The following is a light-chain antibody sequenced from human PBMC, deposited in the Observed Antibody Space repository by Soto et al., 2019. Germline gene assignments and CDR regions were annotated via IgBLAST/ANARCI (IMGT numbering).Light chain of an antibody. CDR3: QQYDDLWT. CDR1: QSVTSN. J-gene: IGKJ1*01. Sequence: EIVMTQSPATLSVSPGERATLSCRASQSVTSNLAWYQQKPGQAPRLLISGASTRATGIPARFSGSGSGTEFTLTLSRLQSEDFAIYYCQQYDDLWTFGQGTKVEIK. CDR2: GAS. V-gene: IGKV3D-15*01.